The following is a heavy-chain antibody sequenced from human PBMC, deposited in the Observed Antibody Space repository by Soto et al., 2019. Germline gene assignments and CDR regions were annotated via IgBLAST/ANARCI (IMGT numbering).Heavy chain of an antibody. CDR2: INYSGSS. J-gene: IGHJ4*02. V-gene: IGHV4-31*03. Sequence: PSETPSLTCTVSGGSIGRAPYSWSWIRQHPGKGLEWIGYINYSGSSYYNPSLKSRVTISVDTSKNQFSLKLSSVTAADTAVYYCARLRGVGSWYRGYFDSWGQGTLVTVST. CDR3: ARLRGVGSWYRGYFDS. D-gene: IGHD6-13*01. CDR1: GGSIGRAPYS.